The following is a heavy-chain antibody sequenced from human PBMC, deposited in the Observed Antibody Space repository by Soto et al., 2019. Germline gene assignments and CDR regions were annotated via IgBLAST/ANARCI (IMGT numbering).Heavy chain of an antibody. D-gene: IGHD1-26*01. CDR2: IYYSGST. J-gene: IGHJ4*02. CDR3: ARDRARGELRYYFDY. CDR1: GGSVSSGSYY. Sequence: SETLSLTCTVSGGSVSSGSYYWSWIRQPPGKGLEWIGYIYYSGSTNYNPSLKSRVTISVDTSKNQFSLKLSSVTAADTAVYYCARDRARGELRYYFDYWGQGTLVTVSS. V-gene: IGHV4-61*01.